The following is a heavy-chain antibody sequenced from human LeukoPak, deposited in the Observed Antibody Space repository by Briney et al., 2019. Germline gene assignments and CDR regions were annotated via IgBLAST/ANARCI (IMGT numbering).Heavy chain of an antibody. D-gene: IGHD5-12*01. CDR3: ARGIVATDAWVYYYGMDV. Sequence: GGSLRLSCAAPGFTFSSYEMNWVRQAPGKGLEWVSYISSSGSTIYYADSVKGRFTISRDNAKNSLYLQMNSLRAEDTAVYYCARGIVATDAWVYYYGMDVWGKGTTVTVSS. V-gene: IGHV3-48*03. CDR2: ISSSGSTI. CDR1: GFTFSSYE. J-gene: IGHJ6*04.